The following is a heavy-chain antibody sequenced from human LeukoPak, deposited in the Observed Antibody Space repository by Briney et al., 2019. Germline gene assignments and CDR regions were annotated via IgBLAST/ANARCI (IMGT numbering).Heavy chain of an antibody. D-gene: IGHD2-21*02. J-gene: IGHJ4*02. CDR2: ISSGGTTI. V-gene: IGHV3-48*03. CDR1: GFTFSDSA. CDR3: ARDLGGYYYSR. Sequence: PGGSLRLSCAASGFTFSDSAIHWVRQPPGKGLEWISYISSGGTTIYYADSVKGRFTISRDNAKNSLYLQMHSLRAEDTAIYYCARDLGGYYYSRWGQGTLVTVSS.